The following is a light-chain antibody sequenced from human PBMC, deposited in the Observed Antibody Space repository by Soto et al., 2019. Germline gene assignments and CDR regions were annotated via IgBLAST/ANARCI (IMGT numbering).Light chain of an antibody. V-gene: IGKV1-16*01. Sequence: DVQITQSASSVSASVGDRATITRLASQDIRNHLAWFQQKPGKAPKSLIFGAFSLQSGVSSRFSGSGSGTEYTLTLSRLQAEDSATYYCQQYVAYPISFGQGTRLEIK. J-gene: IGKJ5*01. CDR3: QQYVAYPIS. CDR1: QDIRNH. CDR2: GAF.